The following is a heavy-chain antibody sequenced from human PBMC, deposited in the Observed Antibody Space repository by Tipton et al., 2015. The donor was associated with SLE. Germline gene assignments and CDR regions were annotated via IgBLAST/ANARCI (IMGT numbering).Heavy chain of an antibody. CDR2: ISYDGSNK. J-gene: IGHJ4*02. Sequence: SLRLSCAASGFTFSSYAMHWVRQAPGKGLEWVAVISYDGSNKYYADSVKGRFTISRDNSKNTLYLQMNSLRAEDTAVYYCARDFQAPGAGDYWGQGTLVTVSS. D-gene: IGHD6-19*01. CDR3: ARDFQAPGAGDY. CDR1: GFTFSSYA. V-gene: IGHV3-30*14.